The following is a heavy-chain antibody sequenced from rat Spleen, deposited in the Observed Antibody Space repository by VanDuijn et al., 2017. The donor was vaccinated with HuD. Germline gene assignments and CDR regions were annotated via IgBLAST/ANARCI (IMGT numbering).Heavy chain of an antibody. CDR2: IKAKSNNYAT. CDR3: TWDNNWFAY. J-gene: IGHJ3*01. Sequence: EVQLVESDGGLVQPGKSLKLTCATSGFTFSNAWMHWVRQSPEKQLEWVAQIKAKSNNYATYYAESVKGRFTISRDDSKSSVYLEMNSLKEEDTAIYYCTWDNNWFAYWGQGTLVTVSS. V-gene: IGHV6-8*01. CDR1: GFTFSNAW.